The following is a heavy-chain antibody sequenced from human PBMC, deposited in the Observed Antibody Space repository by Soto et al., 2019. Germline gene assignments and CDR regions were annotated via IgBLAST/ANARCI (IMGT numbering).Heavy chain of an antibody. J-gene: IGHJ5*02. CDR1: GFTFSRYG. CDR3: ARDRRVAARPVGWFDP. Sequence: HPGGSLRLSCATSGFTFSRYGMSWVRQAPGKGLEWVSHISGTAGSTYYGDSVKGRFTISRDNSKNTLYLQMNSLRAEDTAVYYCARDRRVAARPVGWFDPWGQGTLVTVSS. CDR2: ISGTAGST. D-gene: IGHD6-6*01. V-gene: IGHV3-23*01.